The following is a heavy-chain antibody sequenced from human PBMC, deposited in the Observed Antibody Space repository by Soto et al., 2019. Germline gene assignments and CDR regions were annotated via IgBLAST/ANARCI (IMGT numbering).Heavy chain of an antibody. J-gene: IGHJ3*02. CDR2: IYYSGST. CDR3: ARTLTYYFYVWGTYQITPYAFDI. D-gene: IGHD3-16*01. Sequence: TGSSGTVSRGCYSGCWIWLHQRKGLEWIGYIYYSGSTNYNPSLKSRVTISVDTSKNQFSLKLSSVTAADTAVYYCARTLTYYFYVWGTYQITPYAFDILCQWTFVT. CDR1: SGTVSRGCYS. V-gene: IGHV4-61*01.